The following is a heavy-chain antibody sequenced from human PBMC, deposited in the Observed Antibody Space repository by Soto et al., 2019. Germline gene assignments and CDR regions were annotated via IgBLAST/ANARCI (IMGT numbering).Heavy chain of an antibody. Sequence: QVQLVQSGAEVKXPGXSVKVSCKPSGYTFSSHGLSWVRQAPGQGLEWLGWISTWSGDTNYAQKFQGRVTMTIDRGTSTAYMEVKSLRSDDTAVYYCARDYTITREDCFDPWGQGTLVTVSS. V-gene: IGHV1-18*01. D-gene: IGHD3-10*01. CDR3: ARDYTITREDCFDP. CDR2: ISTWSGDT. J-gene: IGHJ5*02. CDR1: GYTFSSHG.